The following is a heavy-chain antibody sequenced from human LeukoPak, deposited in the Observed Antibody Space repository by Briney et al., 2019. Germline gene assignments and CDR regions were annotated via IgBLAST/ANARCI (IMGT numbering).Heavy chain of an antibody. J-gene: IGHJ1*01. CDR2: IYYSGST. CDR3: ARLSGSYFPH. Sequence: SETLSLTCTASGGSISSSSYYWGWIRQPPGKGLEWIGSIYYSGSTYYNPSLKSRVTISVDTSKNQFSLRLSSVTAADTAVYYCARLSGSYFPHWGQGTLVTVSS. D-gene: IGHD1-26*01. V-gene: IGHV4-39*01. CDR1: GGSISSSSYY.